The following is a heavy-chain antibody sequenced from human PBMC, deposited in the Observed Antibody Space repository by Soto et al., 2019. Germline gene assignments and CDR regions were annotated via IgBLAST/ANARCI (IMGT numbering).Heavy chain of an antibody. Sequence: HPGGSLRLSCAASGFTFSDHYMDWVRQAPGKGLEWVGRIRNKANSYTTEYAASVKGRFTISRDDSNNSVYLQMSSLKTEDTAVYFCVRVNNWYFDYWGQGTPVTVSS. D-gene: IGHD1-20*01. CDR2: IRNKANSYTT. CDR1: GFTFSDHY. J-gene: IGHJ4*02. V-gene: IGHV3-72*01. CDR3: VRVNNWYFDY.